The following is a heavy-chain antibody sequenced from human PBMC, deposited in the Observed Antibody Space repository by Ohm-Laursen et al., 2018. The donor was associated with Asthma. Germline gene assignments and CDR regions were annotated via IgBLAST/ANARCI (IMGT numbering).Heavy chain of an antibody. CDR3: ARDVMEWYLPAFDF. D-gene: IGHD3-3*01. Sequence: SLRLSCSASGFTFSSYWMHWVRQAPGKGLVWVSRINSDGSSTSYADSVKGRFTISRDNAKNTLYLQMNSLRPDDTAVYYCARDVMEWYLPAFDFWGQGTLVTVSS. V-gene: IGHV3-74*01. CDR2: INSDGSST. J-gene: IGHJ4*02. CDR1: GFTFSSYW.